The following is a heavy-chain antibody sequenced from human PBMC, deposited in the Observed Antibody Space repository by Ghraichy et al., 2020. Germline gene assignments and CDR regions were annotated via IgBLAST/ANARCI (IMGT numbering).Heavy chain of an antibody. CDR3: ARDTMSSLGGNWLDP. CDR2: IWYDGNKR. V-gene: IGHV3-33*01. D-gene: IGHD3-10*02. Sequence: GGSLRLSCAASGFTFGNYGMHWVRQAPVNGLEWLSFIWYDGNKRNYAESVKGRFTISRDNSRNTLYLQMNGLRVADTAVYYCARDTMSSLGGNWLDPWGQGTLVTVSS. CDR1: GFTFGNYG. J-gene: IGHJ5*02.